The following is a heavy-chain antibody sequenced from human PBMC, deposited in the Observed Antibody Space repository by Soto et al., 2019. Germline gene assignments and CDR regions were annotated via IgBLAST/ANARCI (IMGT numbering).Heavy chain of an antibody. J-gene: IGHJ4*02. D-gene: IGHD1-26*01. Sequence: PGESLKISCKGSGYNFNNYWIAWVRQMPGRGLEWMGITNPGDSQTRHSPSFQGQVTISVDKSISTAYLQWNSLKASDTAMYYCARHGAWEPLDHWGQGTLVTVSS. CDR3: ARHGAWEPLDH. CDR1: GYNFNNYW. V-gene: IGHV5-51*01. CDR2: TNPGDSQT.